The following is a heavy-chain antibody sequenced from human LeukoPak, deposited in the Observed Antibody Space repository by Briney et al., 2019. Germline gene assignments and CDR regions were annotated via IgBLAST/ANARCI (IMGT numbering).Heavy chain of an antibody. D-gene: IGHD2-8*02. Sequence: SETLSLTCTVSGGSISSYYWSWIRQPPGKGLEWIGYIYYSGSTNYNPSLKSRVTISVDTSKNQFSLKLNSVTAADTAVYYCARAVAYGIDTGYFDYWGQGTLVTVSS. CDR1: GGSISSYY. CDR2: IYYSGST. CDR3: ARAVAYGIDTGYFDY. J-gene: IGHJ4*02. V-gene: IGHV4-59*01.